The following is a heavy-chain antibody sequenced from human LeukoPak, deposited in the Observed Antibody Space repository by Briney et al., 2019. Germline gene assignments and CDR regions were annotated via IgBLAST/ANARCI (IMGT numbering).Heavy chain of an antibody. D-gene: IGHD3-10*01. CDR2: FDPEDGET. J-gene: IGHJ4*02. CDR1: GYTLTELS. Sequence: ASVKVSCEVSGYTLTELSMHWVRQAPGKGLEWMGGFDPEDGETIYAQKFQGRVTMTEDTSTDTAYMELSSLRSEDTAVYYCARALNRVRGVYYRDYWGQGTLVTVSS. CDR3: ARALNRVRGVYYRDY. V-gene: IGHV1-24*01.